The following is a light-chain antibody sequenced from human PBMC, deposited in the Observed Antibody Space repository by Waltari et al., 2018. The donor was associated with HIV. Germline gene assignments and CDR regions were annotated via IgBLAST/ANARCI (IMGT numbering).Light chain of an antibody. Sequence: YVLTQPPSVSVAPGKTATLTCEGSDIGTRSVHWYRQKPGQAPVLVIYYDGERPSGIAERFSGSNSGNTATLTISRVGVGDEADYYCQVWDANTDVVFGTGTKLTVL. CDR1: DIGTRS. J-gene: IGLJ2*01. CDR2: YDG. CDR3: QVWDANTDVV. V-gene: IGLV3-21*04.